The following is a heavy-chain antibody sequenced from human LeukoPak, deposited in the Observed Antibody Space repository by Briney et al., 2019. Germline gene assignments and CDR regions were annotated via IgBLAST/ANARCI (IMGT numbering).Heavy chain of an antibody. CDR2: INPNSGGT. CDR3: ARGSSSFLGYFDY. V-gene: IGHV1-2*02. CDR1: GYTFTFYY. D-gene: IGHD3-16*01. J-gene: IGHJ4*02. Sequence: ASVKVSCKTPGYTFTFYYLHWMRQAPGQGLEWMGWINPNSGGTNYAQKFQGRVTMTRDTSISTAYMDLSRLRSDDTAVYYCARGSSSFLGYFDYWAQGTLVTVSS.